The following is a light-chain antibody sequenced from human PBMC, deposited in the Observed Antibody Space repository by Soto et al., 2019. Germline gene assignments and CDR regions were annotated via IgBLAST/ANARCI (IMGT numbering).Light chain of an antibody. CDR2: WAS. CDR3: QQYHSDPIT. V-gene: IGKV4-1*01. Sequence: DIVMTQSPDSLAVSLGERATINCKSSQNNENYLAWYQQKPGQPPRLFIYWASTRGSGVPDRFSGSGSGTDFTLTISNVEAEDVAIYYCQQYHSDPITFGQGTRLEI. J-gene: IGKJ5*01. CDR1: QNNENY.